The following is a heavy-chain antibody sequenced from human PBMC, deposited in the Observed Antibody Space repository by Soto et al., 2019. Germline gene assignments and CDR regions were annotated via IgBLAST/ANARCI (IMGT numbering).Heavy chain of an antibody. V-gene: IGHV4-30-4*01. CDR2: IYYSGST. CDR1: GGSSSSGDYY. Sequence: SETLSLTCTVSGGSSSSGDYYWSWIRQPPGKGLEWIGYIYYSGSTYYNPSLKSRVTISVDTSKNQFSLKLSSVTAADTAVYYCARLIGNSWLDSWGQGTLVTVSS. D-gene: IGHD3-16*01. CDR3: ARLIGNSWLDS. J-gene: IGHJ5*01.